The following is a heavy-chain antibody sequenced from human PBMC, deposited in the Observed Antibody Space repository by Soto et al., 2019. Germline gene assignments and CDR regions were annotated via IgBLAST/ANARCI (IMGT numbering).Heavy chain of an antibody. J-gene: IGHJ4*02. CDR1: GGSISSGCYY. CDR2: IYYSGST. CDR3: ARDRSSRSSWYSQVDY. Sequence: SETLSLTCTVSGGSISSGCYYWSWIRQHPGKGLEWIGYIYYSGSTYYNPSLKSRVTISVDTSKNQFSLKLSSVTAADTAVYYCARDRSSRSSWYSQVDYWGQGTLVTVSS. V-gene: IGHV4-31*03. D-gene: IGHD6-13*01.